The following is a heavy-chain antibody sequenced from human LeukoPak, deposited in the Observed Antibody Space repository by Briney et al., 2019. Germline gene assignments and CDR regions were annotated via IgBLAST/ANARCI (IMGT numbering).Heavy chain of an antibody. V-gene: IGHV1-3*03. D-gene: IGHD3-10*01. Sequence: ASVKVYCKASGYTFTSYAMHWVRQAPGQRLEWMGWINAGNGKPKYSQEFQCRVTITRDTSASTDYMELSSLRSEDMAVYYCARDFGTHNWFDPWGQGTLVTVSS. J-gene: IGHJ5*02. CDR1: GYTFTSYA. CDR3: ARDFGTHNWFDP. CDR2: INAGNGKP.